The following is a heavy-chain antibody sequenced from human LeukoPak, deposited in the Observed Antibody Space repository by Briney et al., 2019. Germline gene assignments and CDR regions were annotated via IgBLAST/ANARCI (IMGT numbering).Heavy chain of an antibody. CDR1: GYSFTNYW. J-gene: IGHJ4*02. CDR2: ISPDDSDI. V-gene: IGHV5-51*01. Sequence: GESLKISCQGFGYSFTNYWIGWVRQMPGKGLEWMGIISPDDSDIRYSPSFQGQVTISTDNSISTAYLQWSSLKASDTALYYCARRGASDFSYDFWGQGTLVTVSA. CDR3: ARRGASDFSYDF. D-gene: IGHD2-21*02.